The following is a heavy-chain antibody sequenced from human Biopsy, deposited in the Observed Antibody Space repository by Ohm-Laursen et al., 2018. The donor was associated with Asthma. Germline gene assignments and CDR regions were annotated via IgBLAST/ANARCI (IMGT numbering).Heavy chain of an antibody. CDR1: GFMFRSFG. CDR2: ISYDGNHK. J-gene: IGHJ4*02. V-gene: IGHV3-30*03. Sequence: SLRLSCSASGFMFRSFGMHWVRQAPGKGLEWVAVISYDGNHKFYEDSVKGRFTISRDNSKNTLYLQMNSLRTEDTAVYYCARDVDLRSVYWGQGTLVTVSS. D-gene: IGHD2-15*01. CDR3: ARDVDLRSVY.